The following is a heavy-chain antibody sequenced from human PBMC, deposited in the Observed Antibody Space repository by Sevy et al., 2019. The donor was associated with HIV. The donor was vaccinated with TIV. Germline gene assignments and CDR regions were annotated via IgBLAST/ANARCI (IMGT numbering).Heavy chain of an antibody. CDR1: GFTFSSYS. D-gene: IGHD3-3*01. J-gene: IGHJ4*02. Sequence: GGSLGLSCAASGFTFSSYSMNWVRQAPGKGLEWVSSISSSSSYIYYADSVKGRFTISRDNAKNSLYLQMNSLRAEDTAVYYCALSRYDFWSGYPYYFDYWGQGTLVTVSS. CDR3: ALSRYDFWSGYPYYFDY. CDR2: ISSSSSYI. V-gene: IGHV3-21*01.